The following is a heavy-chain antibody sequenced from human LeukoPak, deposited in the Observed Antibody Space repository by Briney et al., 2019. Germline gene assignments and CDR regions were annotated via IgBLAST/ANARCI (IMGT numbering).Heavy chain of an antibody. D-gene: IGHD1-26*01. Sequence: GGSLRLSCAASGFTFSTYAMHWVRQAPGKGLEYISSISSDGGSTYYADSVKGRFTISRDNTKNTLYLQMGRLRAEDMAVYYCARSNNIVGATYFDYWGQGTLVTVSS. CDR2: ISSDGGST. J-gene: IGHJ4*02. CDR3: ARSNNIVGATYFDY. V-gene: IGHV3-64*02. CDR1: GFTFSTYA.